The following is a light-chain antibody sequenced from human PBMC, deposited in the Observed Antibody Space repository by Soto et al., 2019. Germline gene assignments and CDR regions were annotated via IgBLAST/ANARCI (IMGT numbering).Light chain of an antibody. J-gene: IGKJ1*01. CDR3: QQTYTTPVA. V-gene: IGKV1-39*01. CDR1: QNINIY. CDR2: TAS. Sequence: DIQMTKSPSSLSASVGDSVTITCRASQNINIYLSWSQQKQGKAPKILIYTASNLQSGVPSRFSGSGSVTDFTLTISSLQPEEFATYYCQQTYTTPVAFGQGTKVEV.